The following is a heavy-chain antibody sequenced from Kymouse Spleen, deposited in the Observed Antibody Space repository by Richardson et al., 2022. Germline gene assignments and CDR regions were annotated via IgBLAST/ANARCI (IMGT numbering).Heavy chain of an antibody. CDR3: ARVRILY*WCMPTTTVWTS. D-gene: IGHD2-8*01. CDR2: INHSGST. Sequence: QVQLQQWGAGLLKPSETLSLTCAVYGGSFSGYYWSWIRQPPGKGLEWIGEINHSGSTNYNPSLKSRVTISVDTSKNQFSLKLSSVTAADTAVYYCARVRILY*WCMPTTTVWTSGAKGPRSPSPQ. V-gene: IGHV4-34*01. CDR1: GGSFSGYY. J-gene: IGHJ6*02.